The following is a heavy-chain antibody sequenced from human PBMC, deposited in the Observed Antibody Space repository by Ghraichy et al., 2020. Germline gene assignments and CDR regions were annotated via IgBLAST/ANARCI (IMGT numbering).Heavy chain of an antibody. V-gene: IGHV3-53*01. CDR1: GSTVSDNY. D-gene: IGHD3-22*01. J-gene: IGHJ4*02. CDR3: ARDKYFDSSGFYYSDF. CDR2: IYSGGST. Sequence: LSLTCAASGSTVSDNYMSWVRQAPGKGLEWVSVIYSGGSTYYADSVKGRFTISRDTSKNTLFLQMNSLRVEDTAVYYCARDKYFDSSGFYYSDFWGQGTLVTVSS.